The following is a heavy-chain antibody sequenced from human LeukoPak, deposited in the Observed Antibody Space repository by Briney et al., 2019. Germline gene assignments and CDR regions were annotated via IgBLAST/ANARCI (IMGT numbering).Heavy chain of an antibody. CDR3: AKDTRGYYYDSSGYRPYYFDY. J-gene: IGHJ4*02. V-gene: IGHV1-8*03. CDR2: MNPNSGNT. CDR1: GGTFSSYT. Sequence: GASVKVSCKASGGTFSSYTISWVRQAPGQGLEWMGWMNPNSGNTGYAQKFQGRVTITRNTSISTAYMELSSLRAEDTAVYYCAKDTRGYYYDSSGYRPYYFDYWGQGTLVTVSS. D-gene: IGHD3-22*01.